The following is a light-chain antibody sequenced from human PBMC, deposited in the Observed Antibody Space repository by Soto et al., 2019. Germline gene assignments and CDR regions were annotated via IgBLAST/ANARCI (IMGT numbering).Light chain of an antibody. J-gene: IGLJ2*01. CDR1: RSDVGFYKL. CDR2: EDT. CDR3: SSYALSKNVL. Sequence: QSALTQPASVSGSPGQSITISCTGPRSDVGFYKLVSWYQQHPGKAPKVMIYEDTKRPSGVSTRVSGSKSGNTASLTISGLQAEDEADYYCSSYALSKNVLFGGGTKLTVL. V-gene: IGLV2-23*01.